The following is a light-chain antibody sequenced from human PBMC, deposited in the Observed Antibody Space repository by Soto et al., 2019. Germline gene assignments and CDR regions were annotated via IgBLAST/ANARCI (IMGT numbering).Light chain of an antibody. J-gene: IGKJ3*01. CDR1: QTLSINS. V-gene: IGKV3-20*01. CDR3: QQYDGAPLT. Sequence: EIVLTQSPDTLSLSPGERATLFCRASQTLSINSLAWYQQKPGQAPRLLIYAASTRHTGIPDRFNGSGSGTDFALTIKRLEPEDCAVYFCQQYDGAPLTFGPGTKVDVK. CDR2: AAS.